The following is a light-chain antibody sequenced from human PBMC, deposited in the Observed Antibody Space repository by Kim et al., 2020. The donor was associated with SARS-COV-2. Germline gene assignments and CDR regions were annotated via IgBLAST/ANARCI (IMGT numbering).Light chain of an antibody. Sequence: NFMLTQPHSVSESPGKTVTISCTRSSGNIASNYVQWYQQRPGSAPTTVIYADKQRPSGVPDRFSGSIDSSSNSASLTISGMRPEDEADYYCQSYDSTNHWVFGGGTQLTVL. CDR2: ADK. CDR3: QSYDSTNHWV. CDR1: SGNIASNY. J-gene: IGLJ3*02. V-gene: IGLV6-57*04.